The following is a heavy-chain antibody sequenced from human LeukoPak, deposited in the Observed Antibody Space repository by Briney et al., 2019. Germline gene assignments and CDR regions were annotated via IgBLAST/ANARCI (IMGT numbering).Heavy chain of an antibody. Sequence: ASVKVSCKASGYTFTDFGISWVRQAPGQGLEWMGWISAYNGNINYAENLQGRVTMTTDTSTNTAYMELRSLRSDDTAVYYCTRDCSGGSGYLVPSRFDHWGQGTLVTVSS. CDR2: ISAYNGNI. V-gene: IGHV1-18*01. J-gene: IGHJ5*02. D-gene: IGHD2-15*01. CDR3: TRDCSGGSGYLVPSRFDH. CDR1: GYTFTDFG.